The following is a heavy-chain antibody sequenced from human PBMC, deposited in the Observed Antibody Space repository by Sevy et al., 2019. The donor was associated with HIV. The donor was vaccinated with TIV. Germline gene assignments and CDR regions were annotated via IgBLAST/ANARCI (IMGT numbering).Heavy chain of an antibody. V-gene: IGHV4-59*08. D-gene: IGHD1-26*01. CDR3: AGENAWGRGYS. J-gene: IGHJ4*02. CDR1: GGSITSLY. CDR2: IYYNGHI. Sequence: SETLSLTCTVSGGSITSLYWNWIRQPPGKGLEWIANIYYNGHINYNPSPKSRVTLLLDTSKNQFSLRLSSVTAADTAMYYCAGENAWGRGYSWGQGTLVTVSS.